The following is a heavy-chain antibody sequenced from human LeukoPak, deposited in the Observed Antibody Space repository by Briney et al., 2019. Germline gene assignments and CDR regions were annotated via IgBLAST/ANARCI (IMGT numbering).Heavy chain of an antibody. V-gene: IGHV3-74*01. CDR2: INSDGSST. J-gene: IGHJ6*03. D-gene: IGHD3-16*01. CDR1: GFTFSSYW. Sequence: PGGSLRLSCAASGFTFSSYWMHWVRQAPGKGLVWVSRINSDGSSTSYADSVKGRFTISRDNAKNTLYLQMNSLRAEDTAVYYCARDRYDYVWGSYSPYYYYYYMDVWGKGTTVTLSS. CDR3: ARDRYDYVWGSYSPYYYYYYMDV.